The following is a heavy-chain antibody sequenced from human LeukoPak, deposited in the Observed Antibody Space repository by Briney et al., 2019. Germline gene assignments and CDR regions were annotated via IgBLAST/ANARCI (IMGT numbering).Heavy chain of an antibody. D-gene: IGHD2-2*01. J-gene: IGHJ4*02. CDR2: ISGSGAST. Sequence: GGSLRLSCAASGFTFSSYAMSWVRQAPGKGLEWVSAISGSGASTYYADSVKGRFTISRDNSKNTLYLQMNSLRAEDTAVYYCAKDCSSTSCYYFDYWGQGTLVTVSS. CDR1: GFTFSSYA. CDR3: AKDCSSTSCYYFDY. V-gene: IGHV3-23*01.